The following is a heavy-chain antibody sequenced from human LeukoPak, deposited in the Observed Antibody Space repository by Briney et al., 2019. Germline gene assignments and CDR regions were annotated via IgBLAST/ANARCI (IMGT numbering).Heavy chain of an antibody. Sequence: SETLSLTCTVSGGSFSSHYWSWIRQPPGKGLEWIGYMFYSGSTKYNPSLKSRVTISVDTSKNQFSLKMNSVTAADTAVYFCARERAYYYDSSGYNDAFDIWGQGTMVTVSS. CDR2: MFYSGST. J-gene: IGHJ3*02. CDR1: GGSFSSHY. CDR3: ARERAYYYDSSGYNDAFDI. D-gene: IGHD3-22*01. V-gene: IGHV4-59*11.